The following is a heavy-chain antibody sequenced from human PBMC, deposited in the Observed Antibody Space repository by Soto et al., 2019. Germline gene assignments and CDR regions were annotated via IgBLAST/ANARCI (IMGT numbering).Heavy chain of an antibody. V-gene: IGHV3-9*01. J-gene: IGHJ6*02. CDR3: AKDGAVVVPVSTSYSHYYGLDV. Sequence: LRLSCAASGFTLDDYTMHWVRQAPGKGLEWVSGVGWNGGDIVYADSVKGRFTVSRDNTKNSLYLEVNSLRAEDTAIYYCAKDGAVVVPVSTSYSHYYGLDVWGQGTTVTVSS. D-gene: IGHD2-2*01. CDR2: VGWNGGDI. CDR1: GFTLDDYT.